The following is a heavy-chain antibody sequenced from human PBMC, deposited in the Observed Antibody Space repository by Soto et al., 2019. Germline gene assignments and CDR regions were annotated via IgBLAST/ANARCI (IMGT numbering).Heavy chain of an antibody. CDR2: ISGSGGST. CDR1: GFTFSSYA. J-gene: IGHJ4*02. D-gene: IGHD6-13*01. V-gene: IGHV3-23*01. CDR3: AKDKGRQQLGGGDY. Sequence: EVQLLESGGGLVQPGGSLRLSCAASGFTFSSYAMSWVRQAPGKGLEWVSSISGSGGSTYYADSVKGRFTISRDNSKNTLYLQMNSLRAEDTAVYYCAKDKGRQQLGGGDYWGQGTLVTVSS.